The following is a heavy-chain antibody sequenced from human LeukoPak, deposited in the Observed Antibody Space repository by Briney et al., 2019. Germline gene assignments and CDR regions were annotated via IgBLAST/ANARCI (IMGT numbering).Heavy chain of an antibody. CDR1: GFTVSNNY. CDR2: IYGGDT. D-gene: IGHD6-19*01. Sequence: PGGSLRLSCAGSGFTVSNNYMSWVRQAPGKGLEWVSLIYGGDTYYSDSVRGRFTISRDNSKNTLYLQMNSLRAEDTAVYYCARSGSGWFDFWGQGTLVTVSS. CDR3: ARSGSGWFDF. V-gene: IGHV3-53*01. J-gene: IGHJ4*02.